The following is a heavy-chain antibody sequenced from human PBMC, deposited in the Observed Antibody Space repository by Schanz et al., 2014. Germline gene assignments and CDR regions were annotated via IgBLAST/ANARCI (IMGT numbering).Heavy chain of an antibody. V-gene: IGHV3-7*01. CDR1: GFTFGTFW. CDR3: ARDKGGYYPFDY. Sequence: EVQLVESGGGLVQPGGSLRVSCAASGFTFGTFWMSWVRQAPGKGLEWVANINQDGSDKSYVDSVKGRFTISRDNAKNSLYLQMNSLRAEDTAVYYCARDKGGYYPFDYWGQGSLVTVSS. D-gene: IGHD3-22*01. CDR2: INQDGSDK. J-gene: IGHJ4*02.